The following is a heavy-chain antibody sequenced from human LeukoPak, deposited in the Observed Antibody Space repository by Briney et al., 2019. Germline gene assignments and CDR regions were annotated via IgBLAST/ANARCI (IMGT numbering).Heavy chain of an antibody. CDR2: ISAYNGNT. V-gene: IGHV1-18*01. Sequence: ASVKVSCKASGYTFTSYGISWVRQAPGQGPEWMGWISAYNGNTNYAQKLQGRVTMTTDPSTSTAYMELRSLRSDDTAVYYCARGKVVVRGVNWESWFDPWGQGTLVTVSS. D-gene: IGHD3-10*01. CDR3: ARGKVVVRGVNWESWFDP. J-gene: IGHJ5*02. CDR1: GYTFTSYG.